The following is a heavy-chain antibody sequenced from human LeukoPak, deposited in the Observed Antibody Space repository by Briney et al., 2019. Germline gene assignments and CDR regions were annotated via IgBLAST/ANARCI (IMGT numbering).Heavy chain of an antibody. J-gene: IGHJ4*02. V-gene: IGHV3-21*01. CDR3: ARDGIAAADY. Sequence: GGSLRLSFAASGFTFSSYSMNWVRQAPGKGLEWVSSISSSSSYIYYADSVKGRFTISRDNAKNSLYLQMNSLRAEDTAVYYCARDGIAAADYWGQGTLVTVSS. CDR2: ISSSSSYI. CDR1: GFTFSSYS. D-gene: IGHD6-13*01.